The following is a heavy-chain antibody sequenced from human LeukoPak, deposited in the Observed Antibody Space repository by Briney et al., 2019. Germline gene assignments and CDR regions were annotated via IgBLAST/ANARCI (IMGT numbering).Heavy chain of an antibody. Sequence: PSETLSLTCTVSGDSISSSSYYWGWIRQPPGKELEWIGSIYYSGSTYYNPSLNSRVTISVDTSKNQLSLKLSSVTAADTAVYYCARDYLGGNPDAFDIWGQGTMVTVSS. V-gene: IGHV4-39*07. D-gene: IGHD4-23*01. J-gene: IGHJ3*02. CDR1: GDSISSSSYY. CDR2: IYYSGST. CDR3: ARDYLGGNPDAFDI.